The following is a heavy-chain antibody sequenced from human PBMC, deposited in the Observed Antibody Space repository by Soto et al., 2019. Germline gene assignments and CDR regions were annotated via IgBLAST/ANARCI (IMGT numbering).Heavy chain of an antibody. Sequence: GGSLRLSCAASGFTFSSYWMSWVRQAPGKGLEWVANIKQDGSEKYYVDSVKGRFTISRDNAKNSLYLQMNSLRAEDTAVYYCARVWPPPEYYFDYWGQGTLVTVSS. CDR3: ARVWPPPEYYFDY. CDR1: GFTFSSYW. V-gene: IGHV3-7*01. CDR2: IKQDGSEK. D-gene: IGHD2-21*01. J-gene: IGHJ4*02.